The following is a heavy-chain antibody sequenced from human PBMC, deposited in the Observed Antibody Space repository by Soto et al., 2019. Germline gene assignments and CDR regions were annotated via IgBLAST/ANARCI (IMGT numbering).Heavy chain of an antibody. CDR3: TRGTRTTGTTYLDV. CDR2: CRNKANSYTT. J-gene: IGHJ6*02. Sequence: GGSLRLSCAASGFTFSDHYIDWVRQAPGKGLEWVGRCRNKANSYTTAYAASVRGRFIFSRDDSRNSVHLQMNGLKTEDTAVYYCTRGTRTTGTTYLDVWGRGTTVTVSS. V-gene: IGHV3-72*01. D-gene: IGHD4-17*01. CDR1: GFTFSDHY.